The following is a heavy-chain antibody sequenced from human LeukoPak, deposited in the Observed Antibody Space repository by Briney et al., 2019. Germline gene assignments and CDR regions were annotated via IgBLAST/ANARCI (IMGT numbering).Heavy chain of an antibody. V-gene: IGHV3-30*02. CDR2: IRYDGSKK. D-gene: IGHD3-3*01. J-gene: IGHJ5*02. CDR3: ARGLEWLTRRHTWFDP. CDR1: GFIFSSYG. Sequence: GGSLRLSCAASGFIFSSYGMHWVRQAPGKGLEWVAFIRYDGSKKYYADSVKGRFTISRDNSKNTLYLQMNSLRAEDTAVYYCARGLEWLTRRHTWFDPWGQGTLVTVSS.